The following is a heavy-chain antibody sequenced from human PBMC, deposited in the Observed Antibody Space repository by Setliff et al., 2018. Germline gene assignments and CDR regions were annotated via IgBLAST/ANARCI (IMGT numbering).Heavy chain of an antibody. V-gene: IGHV4-39*02. CDR1: GGPIISTNFHHY. Sequence: SETLSLTCSVSGGPIISTNFHHYWGWIRQSPGEGLEWIGTVSYRGNAFYNPSLAGRATISLDTSKNQFSLKLSSVTAADTAVYYCVRDRGDTSMIKPAYWGQGTLVTVSS. CDR3: VRDRGDTSMIKPAY. J-gene: IGHJ4*02. D-gene: IGHD5-18*01. CDR2: VSYRGNA.